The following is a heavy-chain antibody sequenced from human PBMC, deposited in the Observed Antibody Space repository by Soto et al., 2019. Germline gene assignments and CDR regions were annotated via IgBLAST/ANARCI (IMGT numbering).Heavy chain of an antibody. D-gene: IGHD3-22*01. Sequence: SETLSLTCAVYGGSFSGYYWSWIRQPPGKGLEWIGEINHSGSTNYNPSLKSRVTISVDTSKNQFSLKLSSVTAADTAVYYCARERPPYYYDSSGYYYFDYWGQGTLVTVSS. V-gene: IGHV4-34*01. CDR1: GGSFSGYY. J-gene: IGHJ4*02. CDR2: INHSGST. CDR3: ARERPPYYYDSSGYYYFDY.